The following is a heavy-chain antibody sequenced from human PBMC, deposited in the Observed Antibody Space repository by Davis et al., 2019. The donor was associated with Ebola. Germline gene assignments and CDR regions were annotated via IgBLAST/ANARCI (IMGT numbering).Heavy chain of an antibody. CDR3: ARGTRFGELLYPLPLPHYGMDV. CDR2: IWYDGSNK. J-gene: IGHJ6*02. V-gene: IGHV3-33*01. CDR1: GFTFSSYG. D-gene: IGHD3-10*01. Sequence: GESLKISCAASGFTFSSYGMHWVRQAPGKGLEWVAVIWYDGSNKYYADSVKGRFTISRDNSKNTLYLQMNSLRAEDTAVYYCARGTRFGELLYPLPLPHYGMDVWGQGTTVTVSS.